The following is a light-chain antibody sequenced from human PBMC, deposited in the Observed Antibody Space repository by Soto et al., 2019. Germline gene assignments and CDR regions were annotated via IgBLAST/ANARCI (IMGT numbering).Light chain of an antibody. CDR2: EVR. V-gene: IGLV2-14*01. CDR3: SSYTNSTALL. CDR1: TGDVGYYNY. Sequence: QSALTQPASVSGSPGQSITISCTGTTGDVGYYNYVSWFKQHPDKAPKLMIYEVRNRPSGVSDRFSGSKSGNTASLTISRLQTAVEANYYCSSYTNSTALLFGTGTKVTVL. J-gene: IGLJ1*01.